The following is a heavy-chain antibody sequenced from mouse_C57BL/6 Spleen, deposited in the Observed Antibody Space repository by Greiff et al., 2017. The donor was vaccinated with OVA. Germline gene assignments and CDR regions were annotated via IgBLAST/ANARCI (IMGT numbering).Heavy chain of an antibody. CDR3: VREGFYYGSTLYYYAMDY. V-gene: IGHV10-3*01. CDR1: GFTFNTYA. D-gene: IGHD1-1*01. J-gene: IGHJ4*01. CDR2: IRSKSSNYAT. Sequence: EVKLVESGGGLVQPKGSLTLSCAASGFTFNTYAMHWVRQAPGKGLEWVARIRSKSSNYATYYADSVKDRFTISRDDSQSMLYLQMNNLKTEDTAMYYCVREGFYYGSTLYYYAMDYWGQGTSVTVSS.